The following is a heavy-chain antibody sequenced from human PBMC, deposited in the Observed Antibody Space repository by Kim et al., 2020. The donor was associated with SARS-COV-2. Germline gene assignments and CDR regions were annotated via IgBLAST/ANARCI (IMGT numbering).Heavy chain of an antibody. CDR2: IWYDGSNK. D-gene: IGHD1-26*01. CDR1: GFTFSSYG. V-gene: IGHV3-33*01. CDR3: ARAPSGSYGGGYYYYGM. Sequence: GGSLRLSCAASGFTFSSYGMHWVRQAPGKGXEWVAVIWYDGSNKYYADSVKGRFTISRDNSKNTLYLQMNSLRAEDTAVDYCARAPSGSYGGGYYYYGM. J-gene: IGHJ6*01.